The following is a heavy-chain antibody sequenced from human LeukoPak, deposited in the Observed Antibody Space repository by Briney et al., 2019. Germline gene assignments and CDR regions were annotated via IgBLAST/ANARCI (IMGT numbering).Heavy chain of an antibody. Sequence: SETLSLTCTVSGGSISSYYWSWIRQPPGKGLEWIGYIYYSGSTNYNPSLKSRVTISVDTSKNQFSLKLSSVTAADTAVYYRARAELPSLFDYWGQGTLVTVSS. CDR3: ARAELPSLFDY. V-gene: IGHV4-59*01. J-gene: IGHJ4*02. CDR1: GGSISSYY. D-gene: IGHD1-7*01. CDR2: IYYSGST.